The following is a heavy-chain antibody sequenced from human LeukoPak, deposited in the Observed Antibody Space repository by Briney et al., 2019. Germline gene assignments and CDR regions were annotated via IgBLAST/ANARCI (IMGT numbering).Heavy chain of an antibody. Sequence: GGSLRLSCAASGFTFSDYYMSWIRQAPGKGLEWVSYISSSGSTIYYADSVRGRFTISRDNAKNSLYLQMNSLRAEGTAVYYCTNHRRPYYYGMDVWGQGTTVTVSS. J-gene: IGHJ6*02. V-gene: IGHV3-11*01. D-gene: IGHD1-1*01. CDR2: ISSSGSTI. CDR3: TNHRRPYYYGMDV. CDR1: GFTFSDYY.